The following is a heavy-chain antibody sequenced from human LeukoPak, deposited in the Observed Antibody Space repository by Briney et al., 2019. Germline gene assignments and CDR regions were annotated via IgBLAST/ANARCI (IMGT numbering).Heavy chain of an antibody. D-gene: IGHD5-12*01. V-gene: IGHV3-21*01. CDR1: GFTFSSYS. Sequence: GGSLRPSCAASGFTFSSYSMNWVRQAPGKGLEWVSSISSSSSYIYYADSVKGRFTISRDNAKNSLYLQMNSLRAEDTAVYYCARTIRSIVATSNFDYWGQGTLVTVSS. CDR3: ARTIRSIVATSNFDY. J-gene: IGHJ4*02. CDR2: ISSSSSYI.